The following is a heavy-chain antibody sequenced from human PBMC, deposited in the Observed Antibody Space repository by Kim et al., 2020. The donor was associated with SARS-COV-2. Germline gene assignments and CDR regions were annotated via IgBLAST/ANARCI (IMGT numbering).Heavy chain of an antibody. CDR1: GGSISSGGYS. V-gene: IGHV4-30-2*01. CDR3: ARGTTYYFDY. Sequence: SETLSLTCAVSGGSISSGGYSWSWIRQPPGKGLEWIGHIYHSGSTYNNPSLKSRVTISVDRSKNQFSLKLSSVTAADTAVYYCARGTTYYFDYWGQGTLV. CDR2: IYHSGST. D-gene: IGHD1-1*01. J-gene: IGHJ4*02.